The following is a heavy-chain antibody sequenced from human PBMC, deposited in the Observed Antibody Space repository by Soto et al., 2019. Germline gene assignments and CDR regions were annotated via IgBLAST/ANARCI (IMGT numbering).Heavy chain of an antibody. CDR1: GGTFSSYT. J-gene: IGHJ4*02. CDR2: IIPILGIA. D-gene: IGHD4-17*01. CDR3: ARDSDDYGDYGFDY. Sequence: QVQLVQSGAEVQKPGSSVKVSCKASGGTFSSYTISWVRQAPGQGLEWMGRIIPILGIANYAQKFQGRVTITADKSTSTAYMELSSLRSEDTAVYYCARDSDDYGDYGFDYWGQGTLVTVSS. V-gene: IGHV1-69*08.